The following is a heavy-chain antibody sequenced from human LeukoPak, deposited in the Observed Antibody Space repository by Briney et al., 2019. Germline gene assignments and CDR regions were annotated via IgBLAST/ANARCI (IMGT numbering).Heavy chain of an antibody. D-gene: IGHD6-19*01. V-gene: IGHV4-59*01. CDR2: IYYSGST. Sequence: KPSETLSLTCTVSGGSISSYYWSWIRQPPGKGLEWIGYIYYSGSTNYNPSLKSRVTISVDTSKNQFSLKLSSVTAADTAVYYCARDAVAGNRPNYATGFSWFDPWGQGTLVTVSS. CDR3: ARDAVAGNRPNYATGFSWFDP. CDR1: GGSISSYY. J-gene: IGHJ5*02.